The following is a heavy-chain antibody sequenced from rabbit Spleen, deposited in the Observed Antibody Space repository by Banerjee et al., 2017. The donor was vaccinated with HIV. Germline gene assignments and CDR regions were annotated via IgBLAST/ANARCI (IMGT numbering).Heavy chain of an antibody. CDR1: GVSFSYSSY. CDR3: ARDTSSSFSSYGMDL. J-gene: IGHJ6*01. Sequence: QSLEVSGGDLVKPGASLTLTCTASGVSFSYSSYMCWVRPAPGKGLEWIACIDAGSSGFTYFATWAKGRFTISKTASTTVTLQMTRLTDADTATYFCARDTSSSFSSYGMDLWGPGPWSPS. CDR2: IDAGSSGFT. V-gene: IGHV1S40*01. D-gene: IGHD1-1*01.